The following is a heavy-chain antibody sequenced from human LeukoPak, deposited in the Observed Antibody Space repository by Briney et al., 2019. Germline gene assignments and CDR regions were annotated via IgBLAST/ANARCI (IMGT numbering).Heavy chain of an antibody. D-gene: IGHD3-22*01. CDR1: GFTFSSYG. CDR2: ISYDGSNK. V-gene: IGHV3-30*18. J-gene: IGHJ4*02. CDR3: AKGTYYHGSTGFYVFDH. Sequence: GGSLILSCAASGFTFSSYGMHWVRQAPGQGLEWVAVISYDGSNKNYADSVKGRFTISRDNSKNTVYLQMNSLRAEDTAVYYCAKGTYYHGSTGFYVFDHWGQGTLVTVSS.